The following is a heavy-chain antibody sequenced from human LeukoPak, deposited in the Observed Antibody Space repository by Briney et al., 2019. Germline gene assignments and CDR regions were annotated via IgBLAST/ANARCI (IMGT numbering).Heavy chain of an antibody. J-gene: IGHJ6*02. Sequence: GGSLRLSCAASGFTFSSYSMNWVRQAPGKGLEWVSSISSSSSYIYYADSVKGRFTISRDNAKNSLYLQMNSLRAEDTAVYYCARDVTMVRGVTPSPPYGMDVWGQGTTVTASS. CDR1: GFTFSSYS. CDR3: ARDVTMVRGVTPSPPYGMDV. V-gene: IGHV3-21*04. CDR2: ISSSSSYI. D-gene: IGHD3-10*01.